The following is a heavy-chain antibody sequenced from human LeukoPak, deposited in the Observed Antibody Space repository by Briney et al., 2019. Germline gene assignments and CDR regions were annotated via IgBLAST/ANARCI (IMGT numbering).Heavy chain of an antibody. CDR1: GGSISSYY. CDR3: ARDRGEDGYNTFDI. CDR2: IYYSGST. Sequence: SETLSLTCTVSGGSISSYYWSWIRQPPGKGLEWIGYIYYSGSTNYNPSLKSRVTISVDTSKSQFSLKLSSVTAADTAVYYCARDRGEDGYNTFDIWGQGTMVTVSS. V-gene: IGHV4-59*01. J-gene: IGHJ3*02. D-gene: IGHD5-24*01.